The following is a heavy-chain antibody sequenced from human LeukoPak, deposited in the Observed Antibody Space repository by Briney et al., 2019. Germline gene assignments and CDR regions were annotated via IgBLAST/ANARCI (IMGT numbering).Heavy chain of an antibody. D-gene: IGHD3-22*01. V-gene: IGHV3-74*01. CDR3: ARDRNYYDSSGYYRELTNWFDP. CDR2: INSDGSST. J-gene: IGHJ5*02. Sequence: GGSLRLSCAASGFTFSSYWMHWVRQAPGKGLVWVSRINSDGSSTSYADSVKGRFTISRDNAKKTLYLQMNSLRAEDTAVYYCARDRNYYDSSGYYRELTNWFDPWGQGTLVTASS. CDR1: GFTFSSYW.